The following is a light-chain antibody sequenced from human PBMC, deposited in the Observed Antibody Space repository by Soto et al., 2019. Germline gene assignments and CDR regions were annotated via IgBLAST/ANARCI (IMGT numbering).Light chain of an antibody. Sequence: DIQMTQSPSSLSASVGDRVTITCRASQGIGDYLAWYQQKPGKVPKLLIYEASTLPPGVPSRFSGSRSGTDFTLTINSLQPEDVASYYCQKYNSAPFTFGQGTKLEIK. CDR1: QGIGDY. CDR2: EAS. J-gene: IGKJ2*01. CDR3: QKYNSAPFT. V-gene: IGKV1-27*01.